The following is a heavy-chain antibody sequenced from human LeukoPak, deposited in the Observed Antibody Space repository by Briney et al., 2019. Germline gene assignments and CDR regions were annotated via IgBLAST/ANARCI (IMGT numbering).Heavy chain of an antibody. CDR3: VRGYYDSSGYPI. Sequence: SVKVSCKASGGTFSSYAISWVRQAPGQGLEWMGRIIPIFGTANYAQKFQGRVTITTDESTSTAYMELSSLRSEDTAVYYCVRGYYDSSGYPIWGQGTMVTVSS. V-gene: IGHV1-69*05. J-gene: IGHJ3*02. CDR1: GGTFSSYA. CDR2: IIPIFGTA. D-gene: IGHD3-22*01.